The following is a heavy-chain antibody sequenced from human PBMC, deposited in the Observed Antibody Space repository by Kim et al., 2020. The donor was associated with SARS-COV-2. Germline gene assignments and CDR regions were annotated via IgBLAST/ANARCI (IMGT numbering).Heavy chain of an antibody. CDR2: ST. D-gene: IGHD3-16*02. Sequence: STSYATKFQGRATMTRDTSTSTGYMELSSLRSEDTAVYYCARALSRGMDVWGQGTTVTVSS. V-gene: IGHV1-46*01. J-gene: IGHJ6*02. CDR3: ARALSRGMDV.